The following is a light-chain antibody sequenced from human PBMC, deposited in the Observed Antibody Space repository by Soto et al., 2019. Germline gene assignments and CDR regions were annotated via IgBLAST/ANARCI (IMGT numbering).Light chain of an antibody. Sequence: DVVMTQSPLSLPVTLGQPASISCRSSQSLVDSDGNTYLNWFQQRPGQSPRRLIHKVSNRDSGVPDRFSGSGSGTDFTLKISRVEAEDVGLYYCMQGTHWPWTVGQGTKVEI. CDR2: KVS. CDR1: QSLVDSDGNTY. CDR3: MQGTHWPWT. V-gene: IGKV2-30*01. J-gene: IGKJ1*01.